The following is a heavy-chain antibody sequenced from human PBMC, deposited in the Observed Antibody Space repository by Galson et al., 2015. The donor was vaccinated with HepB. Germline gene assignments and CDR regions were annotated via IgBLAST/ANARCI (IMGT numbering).Heavy chain of an antibody. CDR3: VCGYQLWVH. Sequence: SLRLSCAASGFTFSNYWMNWVRQAPGKGLEWVANIKEDGGETNHVDSVKGRFTISRDNAKNSLYLQMNSLRAEDTAVYYCVCGYQLWVHWGQGTLVIVSS. J-gene: IGHJ4*02. V-gene: IGHV3-7*03. D-gene: IGHD5-12*01. CDR1: GFTFSNYW. CDR2: IKEDGGET.